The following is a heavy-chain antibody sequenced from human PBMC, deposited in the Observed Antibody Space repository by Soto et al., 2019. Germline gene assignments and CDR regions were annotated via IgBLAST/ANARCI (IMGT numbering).Heavy chain of an antibody. V-gene: IGHV1-8*01. D-gene: IGHD3-10*01. CDR1: GSTLNNSH. CDR3: ATMATFGSLNWFDP. Sequence: ASVKVSCKASGSTLNNSHDSCGRQATGQGRECMGRTKPGSGDRGYSQKFQGRVTMTRDISIATAYMELSSLRSDDTAIYYCATMATFGSLNWFDPWGQGTLVTVSS. CDR2: TKPGSGDR. J-gene: IGHJ5*02.